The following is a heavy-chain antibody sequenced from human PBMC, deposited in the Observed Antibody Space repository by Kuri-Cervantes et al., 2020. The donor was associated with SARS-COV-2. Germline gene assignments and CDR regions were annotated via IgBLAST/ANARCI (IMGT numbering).Heavy chain of an antibody. V-gene: IGHV3-74*01. J-gene: IGHJ2*01. D-gene: IGHD3-22*01. CDR2: INPDGSYT. CDR1: GFTFSGHW. Sequence: GESLKISCAASGFTFSGHWIHWVRQAPGKGLVWVSRINPDGSYTDNADSVKGRFTLSRDNAKNSLYLQMNSLRAEDTAVYYCARVSWGYYDSSGYYIEVSNWYFDLWGRGTLVTVSS. CDR3: ARVSWGYYDSSGYYIEVSNWYFDL.